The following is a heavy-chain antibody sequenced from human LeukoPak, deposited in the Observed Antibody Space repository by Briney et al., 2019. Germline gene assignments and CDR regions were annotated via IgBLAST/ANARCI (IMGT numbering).Heavy chain of an antibody. D-gene: IGHD1-20*01. CDR3: VTDLHGINWYVD. CDR1: GFTFSGYT. J-gene: IGHJ4*02. Sequence: GVSLRLSCAASGFTFSGYTMNWVRQAPGKGLEWVSSITSSSSYIYYADSVKGRFTISRDNSKNTLFLQMNSLRADDTSMYYCVTDLHGINWYVDWGQGTLVTVSS. V-gene: IGHV3-21*01. CDR2: ITSSSSYI.